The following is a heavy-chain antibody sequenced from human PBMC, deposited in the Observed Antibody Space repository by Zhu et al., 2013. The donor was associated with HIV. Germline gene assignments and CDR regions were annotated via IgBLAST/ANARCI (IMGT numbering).Heavy chain of an antibody. Sequence: QVQLVQSGAEVKKPGSSVKVSCKASGGTFSSYTISWVRQAPGQGLEWMGRIIPILGIANYAQKFQGRVTITADKSTSTAYMELSSLRSEDTAVYYCASVYYYDSSGYYPVYYYYGMDVWGQGTTVTVSS. CDR2: IIPILGIA. D-gene: IGHD3-22*01. V-gene: IGHV1-69*02. CDR3: ASVYYYDSSGYYPVYYYYGMDV. J-gene: IGHJ6*02. CDR1: GGTFSSYT.